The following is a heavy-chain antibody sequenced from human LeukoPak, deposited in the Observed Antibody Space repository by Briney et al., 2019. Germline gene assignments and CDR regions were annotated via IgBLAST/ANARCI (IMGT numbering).Heavy chain of an antibody. CDR3: ARDGPLDPVVVTAMSFDY. J-gene: IGHJ4*02. V-gene: IGHV3-48*02. CDR1: GFXFSSYS. D-gene: IGHD2-21*02. CDR2: ISSSSSTI. Sequence: PGGSLRLSCAASGFXFSSYSINWVRQAPGKGLEWVSYISSSSSTIYYADSVKGRFTISRDNAKNSLYLQMNSLRDEDTAVYYCARDGPLDPVVVTAMSFDYWGQGTLVTVSS.